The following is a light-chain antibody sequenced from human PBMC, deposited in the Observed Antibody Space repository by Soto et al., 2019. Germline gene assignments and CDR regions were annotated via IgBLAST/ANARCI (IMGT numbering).Light chain of an antibody. CDR3: KQINIYPQT. J-gene: IGKJ1*01. Sequence: DIQMTQSPSTLSASVGDRVTITCRASQSISSWLAWYQQKPGKAPKLLIYDASSLESGVPSRFSGSGSGTKFTLTTSSLQPDDFAIYSCKQINIYPQTCGQGPRVDIK. V-gene: IGKV1-5*01. CDR2: DAS. CDR1: QSISSW.